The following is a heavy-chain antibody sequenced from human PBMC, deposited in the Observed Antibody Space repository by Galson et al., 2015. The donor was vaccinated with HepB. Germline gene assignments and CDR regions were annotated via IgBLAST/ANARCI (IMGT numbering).Heavy chain of an antibody. CDR1: GFTFSNAW. V-gene: IGHV3-15*01. CDR2: IKSKTDGGTT. J-gene: IGHJ6*02. CDR3: TTVENGYYYGLDV. Sequence: SLRLSCAASGFTFSNAWMTWVRQAPGKGLEWVGRIKSKTDGGTTDYAAPVKGRFTISRDDSKNTLYLQMNSLKTEDTAVYYCTTVENGYYYGLDVWGQGTTVTVSS. D-gene: IGHD2-8*01.